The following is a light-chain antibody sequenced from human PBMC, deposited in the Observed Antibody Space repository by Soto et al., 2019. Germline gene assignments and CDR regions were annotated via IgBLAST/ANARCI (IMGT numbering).Light chain of an antibody. Sequence: QAVVTQPPSVSGAPGQRVTISCTGNSSNIGAGYDVHWYQQLPGTAPKLLIYGNNNRPSGVPDRFSGSKSGTSASLAITGLQAEDEADYYCQSYDSSLSAYVFGPGTKVTVL. J-gene: IGLJ1*01. CDR3: QSYDSSLSAYV. V-gene: IGLV1-40*01. CDR1: SSNIGAGYD. CDR2: GNN.